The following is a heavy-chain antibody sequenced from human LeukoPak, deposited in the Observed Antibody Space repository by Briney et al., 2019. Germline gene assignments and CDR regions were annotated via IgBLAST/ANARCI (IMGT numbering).Heavy chain of an antibody. CDR2: IRYDGSNK. D-gene: IGHD3-10*01. Sequence: PGGSLRLSCAASGFTFSSYGMHWVRQAPGKGLEWVAFIRYDGSNKYYADSVKGRFTISRDNSKNTLYLQMNSLRAEDTAVYYCALFYYGSGSNSYYYYYMDVWGKGTTVTVSS. V-gene: IGHV3-30*02. J-gene: IGHJ6*03. CDR3: ALFYYGSGSNSYYYYYMDV. CDR1: GFTFSSYG.